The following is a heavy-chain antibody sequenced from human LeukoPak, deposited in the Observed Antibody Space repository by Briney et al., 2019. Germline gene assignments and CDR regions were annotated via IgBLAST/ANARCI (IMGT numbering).Heavy chain of an antibody. D-gene: IGHD1-26*01. V-gene: IGHV4-31*03. CDR3: ASGSGSYIVS. CDR2: IYYSGST. Sequence: PSETLSLTCTVSGGPISSGAYFWSWIRQHPGKGLQWIGYIYYSGSTYYNPSLKSRVTISVDKSKNQLSLKLSSVTAADTAVYYCASGSGSYIVSWGQGTLVTVSS. CDR1: GGPISSGAYF. J-gene: IGHJ5*02.